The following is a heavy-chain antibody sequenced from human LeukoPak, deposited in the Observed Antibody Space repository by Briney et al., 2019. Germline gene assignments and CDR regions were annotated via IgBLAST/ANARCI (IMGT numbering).Heavy chain of an antibody. Sequence: SETLSLTCTVSGGSISSYHWSWIRQPAGKGLEWIGRIYTSGSTNYNPSLKSRVTMSVDTSKNQFSLKLSSVTAADTAVYYCARSLGYCTNGVCPRYFDYWGQGTLVTVSP. CDR2: IYTSGST. CDR1: GGSISSYH. V-gene: IGHV4-4*07. D-gene: IGHD2-8*01. J-gene: IGHJ4*02. CDR3: ARSLGYCTNGVCPRYFDY.